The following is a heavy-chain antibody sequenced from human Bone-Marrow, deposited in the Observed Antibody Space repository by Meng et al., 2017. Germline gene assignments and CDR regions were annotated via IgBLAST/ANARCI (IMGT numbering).Heavy chain of an antibody. CDR2: IIPIFGTA. V-gene: IGHV1-69*13. CDR3: ARSTMGYSYGYYYYYGMDV. Sequence: SVKVSCKASGGTFSSYTISWVRQAPGQGLEWMGGIIPIFGTANYAQKFQGRVTITADESTSTAYMELSSLRSEDTAVCYCARSTMGYSYGYYYYYGMDVWGQGTTVTVSS. D-gene: IGHD5-18*01. CDR1: GGTFSSYT. J-gene: IGHJ6*02.